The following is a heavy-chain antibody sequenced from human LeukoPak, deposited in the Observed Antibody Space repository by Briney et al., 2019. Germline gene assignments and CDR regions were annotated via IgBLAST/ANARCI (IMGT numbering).Heavy chain of an antibody. CDR3: AREYGDYLVGAFDL. Sequence: GGSLRLSCAASGFTFSSYGMHWVRQAPGKGLEWVAVIWYDGSNKYYADSVKGRFTISRDNSKNTLYLQMNSLRAEDTAVYYCAREYGDYLVGAFDLWGQGTMVTASS. CDR2: IWYDGSNK. D-gene: IGHD4-17*01. CDR1: GFTFSSYG. J-gene: IGHJ3*01. V-gene: IGHV3-33*01.